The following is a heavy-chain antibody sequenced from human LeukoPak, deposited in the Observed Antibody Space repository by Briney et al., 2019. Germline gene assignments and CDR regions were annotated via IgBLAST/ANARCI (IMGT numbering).Heavy chain of an antibody. J-gene: IGHJ6*02. V-gene: IGHV3-30*02. CDR3: ARGGAAGIYGMDV. CDR1: GYTFSSHG. CDR2: ISYDGSNK. Sequence: GGSLRLSCAASGYTFSSHGMHSVRQAPGKGLEWVTFISYDGSNKDYADSVKGRFTISRDNSKNTLYLQVDSLRPEDTAVYYCARGGAAGIYGMDVWGQGAIMTVTS. D-gene: IGHD6-13*01.